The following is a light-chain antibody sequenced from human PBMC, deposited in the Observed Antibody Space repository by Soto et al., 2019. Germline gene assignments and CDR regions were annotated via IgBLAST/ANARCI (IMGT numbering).Light chain of an antibody. CDR3: QQYAGSST. CDR2: GAS. J-gene: IGKJ1*01. CDR1: QSVSSSS. V-gene: IGKV3-20*01. Sequence: DIMRSQSPGAGSLCRGERATLSYRASQSVSSSSLAWYQQKPGQAPRLLIFGASSRATGIPDRFSGSGSGTDFTLTICSLEPEDFAVYYCQQYAGSSTFGQGTKVDIK.